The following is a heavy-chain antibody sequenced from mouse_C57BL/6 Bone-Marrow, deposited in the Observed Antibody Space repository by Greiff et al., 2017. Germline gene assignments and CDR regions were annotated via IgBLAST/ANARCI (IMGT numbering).Heavy chain of an antibody. D-gene: IGHD2-4*01. Sequence: QVQLKESGAELVRPGTSVKVSCKASGYAFTNYLIEWVKQRPGQGLEWIGVINPGSGGTNYNEKFKGKATLTADKSSSTAYMQLSSLTSEDSAVYFCAVDYGAWFAYWGQGTLVTVSA. V-gene: IGHV1-54*01. CDR1: GYAFTNYL. J-gene: IGHJ3*01. CDR2: INPGSGGT. CDR3: AVDYGAWFAY.